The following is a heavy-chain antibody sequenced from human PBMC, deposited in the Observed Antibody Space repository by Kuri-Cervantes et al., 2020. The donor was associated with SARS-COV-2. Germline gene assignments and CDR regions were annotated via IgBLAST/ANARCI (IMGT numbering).Heavy chain of an antibody. J-gene: IGHJ6*03. CDR2: INPNSGGT. D-gene: IGHD1-20*01. V-gene: IGHV1-2*02. CDR1: GYTFTGYY. Sequence: ASVKVSCKASGYTFTGYYMQWVRQAPGQGLEWMGWINPNSGGTNYAQKFQGRVTMTRDTSISTAYMELSRVTSDDTAVYYCARDLYNWNDPSNYYYYMDVWGKGTTVTVSS. CDR3: ARDLYNWNDPSNYYYYMDV.